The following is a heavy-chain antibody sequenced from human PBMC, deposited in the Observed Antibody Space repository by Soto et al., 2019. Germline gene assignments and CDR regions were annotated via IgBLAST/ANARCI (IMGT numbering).Heavy chain of an antibody. CDR1: GYTLTELS. V-gene: IGHV1-24*01. Sequence: ASVKVSCKVSGYTLTELSMHWVRQAPGKGLEWMGGFDPEDGETIYAQKFQGRVTMTEDTSTDTAYMELSSLRSEDTAVYYCATSHPIFGVVTPYYYYYGMDVWGQGTTVTVSS. CDR3: ATSHPIFGVVTPYYYYYGMDV. D-gene: IGHD3-3*01. CDR2: FDPEDGET. J-gene: IGHJ6*02.